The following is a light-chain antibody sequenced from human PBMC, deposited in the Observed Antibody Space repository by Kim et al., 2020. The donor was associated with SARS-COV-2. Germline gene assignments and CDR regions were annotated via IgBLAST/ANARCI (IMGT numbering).Light chain of an antibody. Sequence: SPGERATLSCRASQRVSSSSLAWYQQKPGQPPRLLIYDAATRATGIPDRFSGSGSGTDFTLTISRLEPEDFAVYYCHHYGSSPLTFGGGTKVDIK. CDR3: HHYGSSPLT. CDR1: QRVSSSS. V-gene: IGKV3-20*01. CDR2: DAA. J-gene: IGKJ4*01.